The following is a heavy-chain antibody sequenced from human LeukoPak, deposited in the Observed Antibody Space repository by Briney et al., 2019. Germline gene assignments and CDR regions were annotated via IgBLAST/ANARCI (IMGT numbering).Heavy chain of an antibody. CDR1: GGSISSSSYY. D-gene: IGHD3-9*01. V-gene: IGHV4-39*07. CDR3: ARYTRHYDILSGYSGGHFDY. Sequence: SETLSLTCTVSGGSISSSSYYWGWIRQPPGKGLEWIGSIYYSGSTYYNPSLKSRVTISVDTSKNQFSLKLSSVTAADTAVYYCARYTRHYDILSGYSGGHFDYWGQGTLVTVSS. J-gene: IGHJ4*02. CDR2: IYYSGST.